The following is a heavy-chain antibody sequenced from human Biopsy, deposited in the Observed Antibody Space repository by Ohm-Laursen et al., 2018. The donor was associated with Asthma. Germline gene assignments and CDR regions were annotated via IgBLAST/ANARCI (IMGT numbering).Heavy chain of an antibody. D-gene: IGHD3-10*01. CDR3: ARAVDYSHYYGIDV. CDR1: GYTFNSAG. J-gene: IGHJ6*02. CDR2: ISVYNGNT. V-gene: IGHV1-18*01. Sequence: GASVKVSCKTSGYTFNSAGITWVRQAPGQGLEWKGWISVYNGNTKVAQKPQDRVTMITDTSTSTAYMELRSLRSDDTAVYFCARAVDYSHYYGIDVWGQGTTVTVS.